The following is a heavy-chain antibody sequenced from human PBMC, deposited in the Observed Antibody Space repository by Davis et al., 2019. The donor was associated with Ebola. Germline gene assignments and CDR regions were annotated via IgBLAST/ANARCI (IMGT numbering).Heavy chain of an antibody. J-gene: IGHJ6*02. D-gene: IGHD6-13*01. CDR2: RNPNSGNT. CDR3: ARLTAAAGPYYYYYGMDV. Sequence: ASVKVSCKASGGTFSSYAISWVRQATGQGLEWMGWRNPNSGNTGYAQKFQGRVTMTRNTSISTAYMELSSLRSEDTAVYYCARLTAAAGPYYYYYGMDVWGQGTTVTVSS. CDR1: GGTFSSYA. V-gene: IGHV1-8*02.